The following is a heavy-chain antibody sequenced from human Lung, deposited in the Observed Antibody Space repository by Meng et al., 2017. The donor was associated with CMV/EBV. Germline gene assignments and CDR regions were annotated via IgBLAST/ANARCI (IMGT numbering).Heavy chain of an antibody. D-gene: IGHD5-12*01. J-gene: IGHJ6*02. Sequence: SETLSLXXTVSGGSVSSGSYYWSWIRQPPGKGLEWIGYIYYSGSTNYNPSLKSRAPISIDTSKNQFSLKPSFVTAADTAMYYCARGNSGHSFYYYGLDVWGQGTXVTVSS. V-gene: IGHV4-61*01. CDR1: GGSVSSGSYY. CDR2: IYYSGST. CDR3: ARGNSGHSFYYYGLDV.